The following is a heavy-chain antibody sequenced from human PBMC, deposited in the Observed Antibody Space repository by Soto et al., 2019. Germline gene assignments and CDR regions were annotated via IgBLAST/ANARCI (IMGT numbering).Heavy chain of an antibody. Sequence: WGSLGLSCAASGLKVSNYAMSWVRQAPGKGLEWVSLISATGGGTYYADSVKGRFTISRDNSHNTLYLQVHSLTAEDTAVYYCAKDRRAGGNSAFYFDFWGQGAQVTVPS. CDR3: AKDRRAGGNSAFYFDF. J-gene: IGHJ4*02. D-gene: IGHD3-16*01. V-gene: IGHV3-23*01. CDR1: GLKVSNYA. CDR2: ISATGGGT.